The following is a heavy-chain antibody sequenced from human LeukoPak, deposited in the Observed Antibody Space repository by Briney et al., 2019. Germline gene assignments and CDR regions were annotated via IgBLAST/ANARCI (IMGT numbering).Heavy chain of an antibody. CDR3: ARGPKGHYYYYYMDV. V-gene: IGHV1-69*05. J-gene: IGHJ6*03. CDR1: GDTFISYS. CDR2: IIPIFGTA. Sequence: GASMKVSCKASGDTFISYSIGWVRQAPGQGLEWMGGIIPIFGTANYAQKFQGRVTITTDESTSTAYMELTSLRSEDTAVYYCARGPKGHYYYYYMDVWGKGTTVTVSS.